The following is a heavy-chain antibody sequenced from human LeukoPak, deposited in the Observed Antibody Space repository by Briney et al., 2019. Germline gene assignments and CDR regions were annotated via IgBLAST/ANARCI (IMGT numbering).Heavy chain of an antibody. CDR3: ARDDGGSNDY. CDR2: IIPILGIA. Sequence: SVKVSCKASGGTFSSYAISWVRQAPGQGLEWMGRIIPILGIANYAQKFQGRVTITADKSTSTAYMELSSLRAEDTAVYYCARDDGGSNDYWGQGTLVTVSS. CDR1: GGTFSSYA. V-gene: IGHV1-69*04. J-gene: IGHJ4*02. D-gene: IGHD3-16*01.